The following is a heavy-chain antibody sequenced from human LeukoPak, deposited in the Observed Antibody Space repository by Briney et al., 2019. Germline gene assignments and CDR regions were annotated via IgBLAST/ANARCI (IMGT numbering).Heavy chain of an antibody. J-gene: IGHJ4*02. CDR2: IYSSGTT. CDR1: GGSTSGYY. CDR3: ARINHFDSSGYFYDEF. V-gene: IGHV4-59*01. D-gene: IGHD3-22*01. Sequence: SETLSLTCIVSGGSTSGYYWTWIRQPPGKGLEWIGYIYSSGTTNYNPSPKSGVSISIDRSKNQFSLKLSSVTAADTAVYYCARINHFDSSGYFYDEFWGQGTLVTVSS.